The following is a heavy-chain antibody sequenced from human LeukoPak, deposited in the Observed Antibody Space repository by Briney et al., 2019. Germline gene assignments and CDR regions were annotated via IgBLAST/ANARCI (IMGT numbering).Heavy chain of an antibody. D-gene: IGHD4-11*01. CDR3: ARVDYKKPFDS. Sequence: SGGSLRLSCAASGFTLSSYEMNWVRQAPGKGLEWVSYISSRGRNIYYADSVKGRFTISRDNAKNSLYLQIDSLRAEDTAVYYCARVDYKKPFDSWGQGTLVTVSS. CDR1: GFTLSSYE. CDR2: ISSRGRNI. J-gene: IGHJ4*02. V-gene: IGHV3-48*03.